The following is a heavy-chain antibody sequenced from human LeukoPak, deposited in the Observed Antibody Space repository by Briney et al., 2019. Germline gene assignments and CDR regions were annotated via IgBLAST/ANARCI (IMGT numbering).Heavy chain of an antibody. CDR3: ASGQYAEYQFDY. V-gene: IGHV3-30-3*01. CDR1: GFTFSSYA. J-gene: IGHJ4*02. CDR2: ISYDGSNK. D-gene: IGHD2-2*01. Sequence: GRSLRLSCAASGFTFSSYAMHWVRQAPGKGLEWVAIISYDGSNKYYADSVKGRFTISRDNSKNTLYLQMNSLRAEDTVGYYCASGQYAEYQFDYWGQGTLVTVSS.